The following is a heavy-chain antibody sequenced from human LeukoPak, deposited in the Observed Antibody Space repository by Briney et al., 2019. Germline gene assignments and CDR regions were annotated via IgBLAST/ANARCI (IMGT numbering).Heavy chain of an antibody. J-gene: IGHJ4*02. Sequence: SETLSLTCTVSGGSISSYYWSWIRQPPGKGLEWIGYIYYSGSTNYNPSLKSRVTISVDTSKNQFSLKLSSVTAADTAVYYCARGQPLYSSGWYVNYWGQGTLVTVSS. D-gene: IGHD6-19*01. CDR1: GGSISSYY. CDR3: ARGQPLYSSGWYVNY. CDR2: IYYSGST. V-gene: IGHV4-59*12.